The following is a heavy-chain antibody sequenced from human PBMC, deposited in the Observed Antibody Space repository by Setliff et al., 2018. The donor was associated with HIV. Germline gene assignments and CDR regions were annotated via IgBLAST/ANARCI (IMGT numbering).Heavy chain of an antibody. Sequence: SETLSLTCGVSGYSISSGYYWGWIRQPPGKGLEWIGSIYHNGITYYNPSLKSRVTLSLGTSKNQFSLRLSSVTAADTAIYYCARRIYGNNPYFDYWSQGTLVTVSS. CDR2: IYHNGIT. CDR1: GYSISSGYY. V-gene: IGHV4-38-2*01. CDR3: ARRIYGNNPYFDY. D-gene: IGHD4-17*01. J-gene: IGHJ4*02.